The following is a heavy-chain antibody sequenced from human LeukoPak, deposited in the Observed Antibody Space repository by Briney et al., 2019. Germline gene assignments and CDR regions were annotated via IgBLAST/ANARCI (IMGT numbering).Heavy chain of an antibody. V-gene: IGHV3-7*03. D-gene: IGHD2-8*02. CDR3: VSRRCTATACFAASFNCFDY. CDR2: IKEDGSEK. J-gene: IGHJ4*02. CDR1: GLSVSSYW. Sequence: GGSLRLSCTASGLSVSSYWLTSVRQAPGEGLEWVASIKEDGSEKNYVASVKGRFTISRDDTKNSLYLQMNSLRDDDTAVYHCVSRRCTATACFAASFNCFDYWGQGTLVTVSS.